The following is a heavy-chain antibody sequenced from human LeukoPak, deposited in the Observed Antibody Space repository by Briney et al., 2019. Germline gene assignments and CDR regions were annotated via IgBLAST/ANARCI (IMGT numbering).Heavy chain of an antibody. CDR3: ARSLDRRGIVATIPSWFDP. V-gene: IGHV1-46*01. D-gene: IGHD5-12*01. J-gene: IGHJ5*02. CDR2: INPSGGST. Sequence: ASVKVSCKASGYTFTSYYMHWVRQAPGQGLEWMGIINPSGGSTSYAQKFQGRVTITADKSTSTAYMELSSLRSEDTAVYYCARSLDRRGIVATIPSWFDPWGQGTLVTVSS. CDR1: GYTFTSYY.